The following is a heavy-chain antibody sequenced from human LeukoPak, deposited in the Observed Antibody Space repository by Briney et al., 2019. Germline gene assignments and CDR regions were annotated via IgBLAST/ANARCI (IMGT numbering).Heavy chain of an antibody. J-gene: IGHJ3*02. CDR3: ARAQDYGDYVVVGAFDI. CDR2: ISASNGNT. Sequence: ASVKVSCKASGYTFTSYAMDWVRQAPGQGLEWMGWISASNGNTNYAQKLQGRVTMTTDTSTSTAYMELRSLRSDDTAVYYCARAQDYGDYVVVGAFDIWGQGTMVTVSS. D-gene: IGHD4-17*01. V-gene: IGHV1-18*01. CDR1: GYTFTSYA.